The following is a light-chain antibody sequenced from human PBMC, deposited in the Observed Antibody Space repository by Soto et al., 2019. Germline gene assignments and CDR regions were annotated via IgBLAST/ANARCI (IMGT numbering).Light chain of an antibody. CDR2: DVS. CDR1: SSDVGGYNY. V-gene: IGLV2-11*01. CDR3: CSYANSYTSYVL. J-gene: IGLJ2*01. Sequence: QSVLTQPRSVSGSPGQSVTISCTGTSSDVGGYNYVSWYQHHPGKAPKFMIYDVSKRPSGVPDRFSGSKSGNTASLTISGLQAEDEADYYCCSYANSYTSYVLFGGGTQLTVL.